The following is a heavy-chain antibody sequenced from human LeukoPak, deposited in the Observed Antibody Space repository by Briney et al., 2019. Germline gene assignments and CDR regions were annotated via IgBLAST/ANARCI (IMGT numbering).Heavy chain of an antibody. V-gene: IGHV3-48*04. CDR1: GFTFSSYS. CDR2: ISSSSSTI. D-gene: IGHD3-10*01. CDR3: ARDLARWYYYGSGSPGVVDY. Sequence: PGGSLRLSCAASGFTFSSYSMNWVRQAPGKGLEWVSYISSSSSTIYYADSVKGRFTISRDNAKNSLYLQMNSLRAEDTAVYYCARDLARWYYYGSGSPGVVDYWGQGTLVTVSS. J-gene: IGHJ4*02.